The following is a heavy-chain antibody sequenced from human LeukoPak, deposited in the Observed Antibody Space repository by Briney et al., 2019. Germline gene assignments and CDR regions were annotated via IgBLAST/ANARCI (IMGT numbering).Heavy chain of an antibody. V-gene: IGHV4-59*08. CDR3: ARQLAGIAVAGTDYYYYGMDV. CDR2: IYYSGST. J-gene: IGHJ6*02. CDR1: GGSISSYY. Sequence: KPSETLSLTCTVSGGSISSYYWSWIRQPPGKGLEWIGYIYYSGSTNYNPSLKSRVTISVDTSKNQFSLKLSSVTAADTAVYYCARQLAGIAVAGTDYYYYGMDVWGQGTTVTVSS. D-gene: IGHD6-19*01.